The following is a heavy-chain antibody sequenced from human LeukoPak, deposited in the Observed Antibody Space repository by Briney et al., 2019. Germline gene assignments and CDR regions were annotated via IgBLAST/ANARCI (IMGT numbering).Heavy chain of an antibody. CDR3: ARRVGYFDY. V-gene: IGHV4-39*01. CDR1: GGSISSSSYY. CDR2: IYYSGST. J-gene: IGHJ4*02. Sequence: PSETLSLTCTVSGGSISSSSYYWGWIRQLPGKGLEWIGSIYYSGSTYYNPSLKSRVSLSVDTSKNQFSLKLSSVTAADTAVYYCARRVGYFDYWGQGTLVTVSS. D-gene: IGHD2-15*01.